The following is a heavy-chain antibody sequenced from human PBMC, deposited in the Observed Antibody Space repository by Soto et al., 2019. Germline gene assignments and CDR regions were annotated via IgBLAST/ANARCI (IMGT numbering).Heavy chain of an antibody. CDR3: ARASGYVSGWYHDY. D-gene: IGHD6-19*01. CDR1: GDTLSNYI. Sequence: QVQLVQSGAEVKKPGSSVKVSCKASGDTLSNYIFSWVRQAPGQGLEWMGGIIFGTANYAQKFRGRVTITADESTSTAYMELSSLRSEDTALYYCARASGYVSGWYHDYWGQGTRVTVSS. CDR2: IIFGTA. V-gene: IGHV1-69*01. J-gene: IGHJ4*02.